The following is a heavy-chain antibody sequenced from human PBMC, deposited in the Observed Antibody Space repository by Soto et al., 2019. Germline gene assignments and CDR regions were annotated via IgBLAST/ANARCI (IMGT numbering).Heavy chain of an antibody. D-gene: IGHD3-3*01. CDR2: ISSSSSYI. Sequence: LRLSCAASGFTFSSYSMNWVRQAPGKGLEWVSSISSSSSYIYYADSVKGRFTISRDNAKNSLYLQMNSLRAEDTAVYYCARDRDYDFWSGYYSYYYYYGMDVWGQGTTVTVSS. CDR1: GFTFSSYS. J-gene: IGHJ6*02. V-gene: IGHV3-21*01. CDR3: ARDRDYDFWSGYYSYYYYYGMDV.